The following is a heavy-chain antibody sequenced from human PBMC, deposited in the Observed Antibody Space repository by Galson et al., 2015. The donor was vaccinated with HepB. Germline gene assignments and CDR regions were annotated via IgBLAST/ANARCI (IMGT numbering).Heavy chain of an antibody. CDR3: ARIIAVAGILDNYYGMDV. V-gene: IGHV5-51*01. J-gene: IGHJ6*02. CDR1: GYTFTTYW. CDR2: ISPGDSDT. D-gene: IGHD6-19*01. Sequence: QSGAEVKKPGESLKISCKGSGYTFTTYWIGWVRQLPGKGLEWMGLISPGDSDTRYSPSFQGQVTISVDKSISTAYLQWSSLKASDTAMYYCARIIAVAGILDNYYGMDVWGQGTTVTVSS.